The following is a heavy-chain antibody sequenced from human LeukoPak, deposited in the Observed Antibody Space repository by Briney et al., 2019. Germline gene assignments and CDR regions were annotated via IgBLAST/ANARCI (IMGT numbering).Heavy chain of an antibody. J-gene: IGHJ3*02. CDR1: GDSFSSHY. CDR2: ISHIGRT. V-gene: IGHV4-59*11. CDR3: ARDLVTVTKGFDI. Sequence: MSSVTLSLTCAVSGDSFSSHYWTWIRQSPGTGLEWIGYISHIGRTNYNPSLKSRVTISIDTSKNQFSLKLRSVTAADTAVYYCARDLVTVTKGFDIWGQGTMVSVSS. D-gene: IGHD4-17*01.